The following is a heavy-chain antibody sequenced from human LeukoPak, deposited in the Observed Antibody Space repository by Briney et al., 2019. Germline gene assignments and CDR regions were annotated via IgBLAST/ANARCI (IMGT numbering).Heavy chain of an antibody. J-gene: IGHJ4*02. CDR1: GFTFDDYA. CDR3: AKDKWDSSGLLDY. Sequence: GGSLRLSCAATGFTFDDYAMHWVRQAPGKGLEWVSGISWNSGSIGYADSVKGRFTISRDNAKNSLYLQMNSLRAEDTALYYCAKDKWDSSGLLDYWGQGTLVTVSS. CDR2: ISWNSGSI. V-gene: IGHV3-9*01. D-gene: IGHD3-22*01.